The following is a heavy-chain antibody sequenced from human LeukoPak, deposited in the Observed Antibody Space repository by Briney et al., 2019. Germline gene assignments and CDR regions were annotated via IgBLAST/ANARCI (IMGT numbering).Heavy chain of an antibody. Sequence: GGSLRLSCAASGFTFRNYGMHWVRQATGKGLEWVSFIWSDGNNRFYADSVKGRFTISRDNSKNTLYLQMDTLRAEDTALYYCAKDPGASVSGFYMDVWGKGTTVIVSS. J-gene: IGHJ6*03. D-gene: IGHD2-8*02. CDR1: GFTFRNYG. CDR2: IWSDGNNR. V-gene: IGHV3-30*02. CDR3: AKDPGASVSGFYMDV.